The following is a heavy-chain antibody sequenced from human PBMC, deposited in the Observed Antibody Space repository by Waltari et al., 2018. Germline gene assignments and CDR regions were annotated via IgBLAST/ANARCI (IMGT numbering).Heavy chain of an antibody. V-gene: IGHV1-69*04. D-gene: IGHD3-16*01. CDR3: ARDSLARGDHGWFDP. Sequence: QVQLVQSGAEVKKPGSSVKVSCKAAGGTFSSYAISWVRQATGQGLEWMGGISPILGIANYAQKFQGRVTITADESTSTAYMELSSLRSEDTAVYYCARDSLARGDHGWFDPWGQGTLVTVSS. CDR1: GGTFSSYA. CDR2: ISPILGIA. J-gene: IGHJ5*02.